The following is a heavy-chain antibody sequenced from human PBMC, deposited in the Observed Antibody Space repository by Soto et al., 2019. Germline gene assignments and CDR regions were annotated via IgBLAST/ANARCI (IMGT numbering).Heavy chain of an antibody. CDR2: IYPGDSDT. J-gene: IGHJ5*02. CDR3: ARHEVGTTWQLGWFDH. CDR1: GYSFTSYW. D-gene: IGHD2-2*01. V-gene: IGHV5-51*01. Sequence: GESLKISCKGSGYSFTSYWIGWVRQMPGKGLEWMGIIYPGDSDTRYSPSFQGQVTISADKSISTAYLQWSSLKASDTAMYYCARHEVGTTWQLGWFDHWGQGTLVTVSS.